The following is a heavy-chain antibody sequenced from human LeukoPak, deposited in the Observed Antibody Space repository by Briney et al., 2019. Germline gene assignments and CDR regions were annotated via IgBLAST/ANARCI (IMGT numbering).Heavy chain of an antibody. CDR2: ISSSGSYI. V-gene: IGHV3-21*01. CDR1: GFTFSSYE. D-gene: IGHD3-10*01. CDR3: ARVGGITLALAPSPFPDYNYYYMDV. Sequence: PGGSLRLSCAASGFTFSSYEMNWVRQAPGKGLEWVSSISSSGSYIYYADSVKGRFTISRDNAKNSLYLQMNSLRAGDTAVYYCARVGGITLALAPSPFPDYNYYYMDVWGKGTTVTVSS. J-gene: IGHJ6*03.